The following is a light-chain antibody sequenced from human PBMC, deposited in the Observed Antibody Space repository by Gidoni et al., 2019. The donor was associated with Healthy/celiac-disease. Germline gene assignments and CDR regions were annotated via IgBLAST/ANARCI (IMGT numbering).Light chain of an antibody. Sequence: YELTQPPAVSVSPGQTASITCSGDKLGDKYACWYQQKPGQSPVLVIYQDSKRPSGIPERFSGSDSGNTATLTISGTQAMDEADYYCQAWDSSTGVFGTGTKVTVL. CDR2: QDS. V-gene: IGLV3-1*01. CDR1: KLGDKY. J-gene: IGLJ1*01. CDR3: QAWDSSTGV.